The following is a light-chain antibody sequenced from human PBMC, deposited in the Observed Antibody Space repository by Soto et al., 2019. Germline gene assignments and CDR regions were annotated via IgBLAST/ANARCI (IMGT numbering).Light chain of an antibody. V-gene: IGKV3-15*01. CDR2: GAS. CDR1: QSVSSN. J-gene: IGKJ2*01. CDR3: QQYNNLLQKYT. Sequence: EIVMTQSPATLSVSPGERATLSCRASQSVSSNLAWYQQKPGQAPRLLIYGASTRATGIPASFSDSGSGTESTLTVSSLHSEDFAVYYCQQYNNLLQKYTFGQGTKLEIK.